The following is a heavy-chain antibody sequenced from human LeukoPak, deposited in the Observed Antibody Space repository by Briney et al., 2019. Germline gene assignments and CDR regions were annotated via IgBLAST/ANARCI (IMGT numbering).Heavy chain of an antibody. CDR2: IGSSGGVT. J-gene: IGHJ5*02. CDR1: GFTFSTYA. V-gene: IGHV3-23*01. D-gene: IGHD2-2*01. Sequence: PGGSLRLSYAASGFTFSTYALTWVRQAPGKGLEWVSTIGSSGGVTYYADSVKGRFTISRDNSKNTLYLQMNSLRAEDTAVYYCAKDGRGGDCTSASCTNWFDPWGQGTLVTVSS. CDR3: AKDGRGGDCTSASCTNWFDP.